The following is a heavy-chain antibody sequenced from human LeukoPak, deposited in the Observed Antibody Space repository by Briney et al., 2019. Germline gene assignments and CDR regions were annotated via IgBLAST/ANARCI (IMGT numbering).Heavy chain of an antibody. Sequence: GGSLRLSCAASGFTFNDFAMHWVRQAPGKGLEWVSGISWNGGNVDYADSVTGRFTISRDNAKNSLYLQMNSLRAEDTAVYYCARDAMVRGVHLYYFDYWGQGTLVTVSS. D-gene: IGHD3-10*01. CDR2: ISWNGGNV. CDR1: GFTFNDFA. CDR3: ARDAMVRGVHLYYFDY. J-gene: IGHJ4*02. V-gene: IGHV3-9*01.